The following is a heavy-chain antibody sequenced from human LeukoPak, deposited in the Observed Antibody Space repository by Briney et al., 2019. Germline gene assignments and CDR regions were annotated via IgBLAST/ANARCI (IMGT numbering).Heavy chain of an antibody. CDR3: ARVVITIPNYYMDV. CDR2: THNSGST. CDR1: GGSISSHY. Sequence: PSETLSLTCTVSGGSISSHYWSWIRRSPGKALEWIGYTHNSGSTNYNPSLKSRVTMSVEMSKKQISLKLTSVTAADTAVYYCARVVITIPNYYMDVWGKGTTVTVSS. V-gene: IGHV4-59*11. J-gene: IGHJ6*03. D-gene: IGHD3-3*01.